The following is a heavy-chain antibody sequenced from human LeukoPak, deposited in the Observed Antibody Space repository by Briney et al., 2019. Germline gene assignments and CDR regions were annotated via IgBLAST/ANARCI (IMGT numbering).Heavy chain of an antibody. J-gene: IGHJ5*02. D-gene: IGHD2-2*01. CDR3: ARVQLLVGWFDP. V-gene: IGHV1-69*01. CDR1: GGTFSSYA. CDR2: IIPIFGTA. Sequence: SVKVSCKASGGTFSSYAISWVRQAPGQGLEWMGGIIPIFGTANYAQKFQGRVTITADESTSTAYMELSSLRSEDTAVYYCARVQLLVGWFDPWGQGTLVTVSS.